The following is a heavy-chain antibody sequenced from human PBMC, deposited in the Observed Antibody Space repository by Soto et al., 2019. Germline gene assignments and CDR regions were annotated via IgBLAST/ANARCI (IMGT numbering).Heavy chain of an antibody. CDR3: AKSSVPGSSWSANFDY. J-gene: IGHJ4*02. CDR1: GFTFSSYA. CDR2: ISGSGGST. Sequence: EVQLLESGGGLVQPGGSLRLSCAASGFTFSSYAMSWVRKAPGEGLEWVSGISGSGGSTYYADSVKGRFTISRDNSKNTLYLQMNSLKAEDTAVYYCAKSSVPGSSWSANFDYWGQGTLVTVSS. V-gene: IGHV3-23*01. D-gene: IGHD6-13*01.